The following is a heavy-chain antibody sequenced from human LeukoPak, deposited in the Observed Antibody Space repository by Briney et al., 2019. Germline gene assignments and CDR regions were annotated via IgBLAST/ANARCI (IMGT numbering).Heavy chain of an antibody. CDR3: ARRRDSGSLQHFDY. Sequence: PGGSLRLSCAASGFTFSDYYMSWIRQAPGKGLEWVSYISSSGTTIYYADSVKGRFTISRDNAKNSLYLQMNSLRAEDTAVYYCARRRDSGSLQHFDYWGQGTLVAVSS. D-gene: IGHD1-26*01. J-gene: IGHJ4*02. CDR1: GFTFSDYY. V-gene: IGHV3-11*01. CDR2: ISSSGTTI.